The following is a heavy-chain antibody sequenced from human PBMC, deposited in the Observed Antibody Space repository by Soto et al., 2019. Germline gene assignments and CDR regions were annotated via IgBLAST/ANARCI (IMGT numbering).Heavy chain of an antibody. CDR3: ARPTVVTNPLEYYYYYGMDV. CDR1: GGTFSSYA. CDR2: IIPIFGTA. Sequence: GASVKVSCKASGGTFSSYAISWVRQAPGQGLEWMGGIIPIFGTANYAQKFQGRVTITADESTSTAYMELSSLRSEDTAVYYCARPTVVTNPLEYYYYYGMDVWGQGTTVTVSS. V-gene: IGHV1-69*13. D-gene: IGHD4-17*01. J-gene: IGHJ6*02.